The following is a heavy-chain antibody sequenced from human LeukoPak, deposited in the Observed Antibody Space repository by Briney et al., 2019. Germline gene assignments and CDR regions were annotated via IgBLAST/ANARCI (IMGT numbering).Heavy chain of an antibody. CDR3: ARDQAMVRGVIINYFDY. Sequence: GGSLRLSCAASGFTFSSYDMNWVRQAPGKGLEWVSYISSSGSTIYYADSVKGRFTISRDNAKNSLYLQMNSLRAEDTAVYYCARDQAMVRGVIINYFDYWGQGTLVTVSS. J-gene: IGHJ4*02. CDR1: GFTFSSYD. D-gene: IGHD3-10*01. CDR2: ISSSGSTI. V-gene: IGHV3-48*03.